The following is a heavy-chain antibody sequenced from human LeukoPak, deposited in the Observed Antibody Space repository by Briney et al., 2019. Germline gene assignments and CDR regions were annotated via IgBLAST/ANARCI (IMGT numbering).Heavy chain of an antibody. Sequence: GGSLRLSCAASGFTVSSNYLSWVRQAPGKGLEWVSVIYSGGSTYYADSVRGRFTISRDNSKNTLYLQMNSLRAEDTAIYYCMTAAGYNFGQYWGQGTLVTVSS. D-gene: IGHD5-18*01. J-gene: IGHJ4*02. CDR3: MTAAGYNFGQY. CDR1: GFTVSSNY. CDR2: IYSGGST. V-gene: IGHV3-53*01.